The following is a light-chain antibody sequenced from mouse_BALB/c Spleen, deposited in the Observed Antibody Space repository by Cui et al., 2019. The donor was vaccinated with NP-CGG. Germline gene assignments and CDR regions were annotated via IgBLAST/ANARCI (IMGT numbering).Light chain of an antibody. CDR3: ALWYSNHWV. CDR2: GTN. Sequence: QAVLSHESALTTSPGETVTLTFRSRTRAVITRHYANWVQEKPDHLFTGLIGGTNNRAPGVPARFSGPLIGDKGSLTITGAQTEDEGIYFCALWYSNHWVFGGGTKLTVL. J-gene: IGLJ1*01. V-gene: IGLV1*01. CDR1: TRAVITRHY.